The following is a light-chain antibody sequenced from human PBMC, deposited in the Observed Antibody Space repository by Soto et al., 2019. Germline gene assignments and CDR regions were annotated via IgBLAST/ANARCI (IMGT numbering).Light chain of an antibody. CDR1: SSDVGAYDY. CDR2: EVS. Sequence: QSVLTQPASVSGSPGQSITISCTGTSSDVGAYDYVSWYQQHPDKAPKLMIYEVSHRPSGVSNLFYGSKSVNTATLTISGLQAEDEADYYCSSYTSSSTRVFGTGTKLTVL. V-gene: IGLV2-14*03. J-gene: IGLJ1*01. CDR3: SSYTSSSTRV.